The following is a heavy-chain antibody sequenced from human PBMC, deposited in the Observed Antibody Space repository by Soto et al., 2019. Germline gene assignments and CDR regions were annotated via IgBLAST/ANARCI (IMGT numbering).Heavy chain of an antibody. CDR1: GYSFTNND. CDR3: ARMETFGSLNWFDP. D-gene: IGHD3-16*01. V-gene: IGHV1-8*01. Sequence: ASVKVSCNASGYSFTNNDFSWVRQATGQGLEWMGWMNPGSGDTGYAQKFQGRVTMTRDISIATAYMELSSLRSDDTAIYYCARMETFGSLNWFDPWGQGTLVTVSS. CDR2: MNPGSGDT. J-gene: IGHJ5*02.